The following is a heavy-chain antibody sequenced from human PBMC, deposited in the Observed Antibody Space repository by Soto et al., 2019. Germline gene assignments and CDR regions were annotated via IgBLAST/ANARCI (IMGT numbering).Heavy chain of an antibody. V-gene: IGHV3-11*01. Sequence: GGSLRLSCAASGFTFSDYYMSWIRQAPGKGLEWVSYISSSGSTIYYADSVKGRFTISRDNAKNSLYLQMNSLRAEDTAVYYCARDYYDYIWGSYRVAFDIWGQGTMVTVSS. CDR1: GFTFSDYY. J-gene: IGHJ3*02. CDR3: ARDYYDYIWGSYRVAFDI. CDR2: ISSSGSTI. D-gene: IGHD3-16*02.